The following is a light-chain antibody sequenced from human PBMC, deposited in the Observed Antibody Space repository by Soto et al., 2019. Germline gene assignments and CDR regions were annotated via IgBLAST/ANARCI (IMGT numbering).Light chain of an antibody. CDR1: QSVSSNF. CDR2: GAS. V-gene: IGKV3-20*01. J-gene: IGKJ2*02. Sequence: EIVLTQSPGTLPLSPGERATLSCRASQSVSSNFLAWYQQKPGQAPKLLISGASSRATGIPDRFSGSGSGTDFTLTISRLEPEDFALYSCQQYGSSPGTFGQGTKLEIK. CDR3: QQYGSSPGT.